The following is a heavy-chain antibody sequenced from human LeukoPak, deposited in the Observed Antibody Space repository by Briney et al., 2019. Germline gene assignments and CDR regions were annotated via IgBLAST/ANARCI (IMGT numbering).Heavy chain of an antibody. V-gene: IGHV4-34*01. CDR2: INDSGRT. J-gene: IGHJ3*02. CDR3: ARHLRGGLRAFDI. D-gene: IGHD2-21*01. CDR1: DGSFSGYY. Sequence: SETLSLTCAVYDGSFSGYYWSWIRQPPGKGLEWIGEINDSGRTNYNPSLSSRFTMSRDTSKNQFSMELSSVTAADTAVYYCARHLRGGLRAFDIWGQGTMFTVSS.